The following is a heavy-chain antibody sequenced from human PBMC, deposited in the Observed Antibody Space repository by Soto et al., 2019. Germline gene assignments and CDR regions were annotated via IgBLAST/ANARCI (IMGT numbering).Heavy chain of an antibody. J-gene: IGHJ6*02. CDR1: GYTFTTYY. CDR2: INLSVSST. D-gene: IGHD2-15*01. V-gene: IGHV1-46*01. Sequence: VKVSCKASGYTFTTYYMHWLRQAPGQGPEWMGVINLSVSSTTYALKFQGRVTMTRDTSTSTVYMELSSLTSEDTAIYYCAREGPIGEYYGMDVWGQGTTVTVSS. CDR3: AREGPIGEYYGMDV.